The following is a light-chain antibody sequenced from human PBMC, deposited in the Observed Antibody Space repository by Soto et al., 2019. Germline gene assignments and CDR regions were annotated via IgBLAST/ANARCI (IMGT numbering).Light chain of an antibody. CDR3: QQYDNLFT. J-gene: IGKJ3*01. V-gene: IGKV1-33*01. CDR2: NAS. Sequence: DVQMTQSPSSLSASVGDRVTITCQASQVIHNYLNWYQQKPGKPPSLLISNASTLETGVPSRFSGSGSGTDFTLTISSLQPEDIATYYCQQYDNLFTFGQGTKVDLK. CDR1: QVIHNY.